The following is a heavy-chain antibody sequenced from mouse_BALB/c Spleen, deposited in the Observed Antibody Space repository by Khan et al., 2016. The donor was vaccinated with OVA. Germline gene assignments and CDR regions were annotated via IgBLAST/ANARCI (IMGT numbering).Heavy chain of an antibody. V-gene: IGHV2-6-1*01. J-gene: IGHJ4*01. CDR3: ARQPYYHYYIMDY. CDR2: IWSACSP. D-gene: IGHD2-10*01. Sequence: QVQLQQSGPGLVAPSQSLSITCTISGFSFTTSGIPWVRQPPGKGLEWLVWIWSACSPTYHSDLKSRLIISKDNFKSQAFLKMNRLQTDDTAMYYCARQPYYHYYIMDYGGQGTSVTVSS. CDR1: GFSFTTSG.